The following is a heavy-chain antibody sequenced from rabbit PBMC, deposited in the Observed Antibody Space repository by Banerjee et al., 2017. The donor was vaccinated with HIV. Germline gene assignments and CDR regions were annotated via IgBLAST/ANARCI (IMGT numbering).Heavy chain of an antibody. Sequence: QSLEESGGDLVKPGASLTLTCTVSGFTISGKYYMCWVRQAPGKGLEWIGCIGIGSGTTYYASWAKGRFTITKTSSTTVTLQMTSLTAADTATYFCARGGVGSYDNNLWGQGTLVTVS. CDR2: IGIGSGTT. CDR3: ARGGVGSYDNNL. V-gene: IGHV1S40*01. D-gene: IGHD5-1*01. CDR1: GFTISGKYY. J-gene: IGHJ4*01.